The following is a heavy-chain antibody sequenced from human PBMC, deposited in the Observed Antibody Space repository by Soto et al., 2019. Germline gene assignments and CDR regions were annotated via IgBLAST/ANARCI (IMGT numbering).Heavy chain of an antibody. CDR1: GGTFSSYA. D-gene: IGHD3-3*01. CDR2: IIPIFGTA. Sequence: SVKVSCKASGGTFSSYAISWVRQAPGQGLEWMGGIIPIFGTANYAQKFQGRVTITADESTSTAYMELSSLGSEDTAVYYCARRNRITIFGVGYYYYGMDVWGQGTTVTVSS. CDR3: ARRNRITIFGVGYYYYGMDV. V-gene: IGHV1-69*13. J-gene: IGHJ6*02.